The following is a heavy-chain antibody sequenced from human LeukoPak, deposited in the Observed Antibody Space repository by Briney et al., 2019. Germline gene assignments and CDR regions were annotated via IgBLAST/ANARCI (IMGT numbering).Heavy chain of an antibody. CDR3: ARDDIVVAPAAIYSYGMDV. D-gene: IGHD2-2*01. V-gene: IGHV3-9*01. Sequence: GGSLRLSCAASGFTFDDYAMHWVRQAPGKGLEWVSGISWNSDDIGYADSVKGRFTISRDNAKNSLYLQMNSLRAEDTAVYYCARDDIVVAPAAIYSYGMDVWGQGTTVTVSS. CDR2: ISWNSDDI. CDR1: GFTFDDYA. J-gene: IGHJ6*02.